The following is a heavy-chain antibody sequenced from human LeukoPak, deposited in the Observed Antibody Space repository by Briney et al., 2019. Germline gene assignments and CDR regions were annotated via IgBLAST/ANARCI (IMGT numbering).Heavy chain of an antibody. J-gene: IGHJ4*02. CDR2: INPSGGST. CDR1: GYTFTSYY. V-gene: IGHV1-46*01. CDR3: ARDYYDSSGYYYGPHFDY. D-gene: IGHD3-22*01. Sequence: ASVKVSCKASGYTFTSYYMHWVRQAPGQGLEWMGIINPSGGSTSYAQKFQGRVTMTRDTSTSTVYMELSSLRSKDTAVYYCARDYYDSSGYYYGPHFDYWGQGTLVTVSS.